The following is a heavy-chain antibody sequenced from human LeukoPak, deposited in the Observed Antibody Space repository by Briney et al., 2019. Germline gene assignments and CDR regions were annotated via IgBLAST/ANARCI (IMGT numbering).Heavy chain of an antibody. CDR2: INNDGSST. CDR1: GFTFTSYW. Sequence: PGGSLRLSCAASGFTFTSYWMHWVRQAPGKGLVWVSRINNDGSSTNYADSVKGRFTIFRDNAKNTLYLQMNSLRAEDTAVYYCARDNSGYSYGQYYFDYWGQGTLVTVSS. CDR3: ARDNSGYSYGQYYFDY. V-gene: IGHV3-74*01. J-gene: IGHJ4*02. D-gene: IGHD5-18*01.